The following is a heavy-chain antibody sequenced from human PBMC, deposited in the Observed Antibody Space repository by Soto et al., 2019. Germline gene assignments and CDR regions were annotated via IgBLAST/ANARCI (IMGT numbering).Heavy chain of an antibody. CDR1: GFTFSSYA. V-gene: IGHV3-23*01. D-gene: IGHD2-15*01. J-gene: IGHJ6*02. CDR2: ISGSGGST. CDR3: AKDLGYCSGGSCDFYGMDV. Sequence: EVQLLESGGGLVQPGGSLRLSCAASGFTFSSYAMSWVRQAPGKGLEWVSAISGSGGSTYYADSVKGRFTISRDNAKNTRYLQMNSLRAEDTAVYYCAKDLGYCSGGSCDFYGMDVWGQGTTVTVSS.